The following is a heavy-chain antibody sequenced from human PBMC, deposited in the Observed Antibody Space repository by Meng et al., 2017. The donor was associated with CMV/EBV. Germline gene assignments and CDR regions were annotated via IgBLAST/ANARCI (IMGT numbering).Heavy chain of an antibody. Sequence: SQTLSLTCAVYGGSFSGYYWSWIRQPPGKGLEWIGEINHSGSTNYNPSLKSRVTISVDTSKNQFSLKLSSVTAADTAVYYCAKGEDDRLYWLGPFDHWGQGKLVTVSS. CDR3: AKGEDDRLYWLGPFDH. D-gene: IGHD2-8*02. V-gene: IGHV4-34*01. J-gene: IGHJ4*02. CDR1: GGSFSGYY. CDR2: INHSGST.